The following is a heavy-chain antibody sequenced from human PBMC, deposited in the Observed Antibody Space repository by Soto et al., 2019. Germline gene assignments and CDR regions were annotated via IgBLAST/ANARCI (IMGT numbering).Heavy chain of an antibody. D-gene: IGHD2-15*01. CDR1: GGSISSSSYY. Sequence: SETLSLTCTVSGGSISSSSYYWGWIRQPPGKGLEWIGSIYYSGSTYYNPSLKSRVTISVDTSKNQFSLKLSSVTAADTAVYYCARHLVVVAATGGFEPWGQGTLVTVSS. V-gene: IGHV4-39*01. J-gene: IGHJ5*02. CDR2: IYYSGST. CDR3: ARHLVVVAATGGFEP.